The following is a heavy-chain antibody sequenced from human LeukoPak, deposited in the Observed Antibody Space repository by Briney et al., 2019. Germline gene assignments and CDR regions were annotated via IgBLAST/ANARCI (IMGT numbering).Heavy chain of an antibody. V-gene: IGHV1-3*01. D-gene: IGHD3-22*01. Sequence: ASVKVSCKASGYTFTSYAMHWVRQAPGQRLEWMGWINAGNGNTKYSQKFQGRVTITRDTSASTAYMELSSLRSEDTAVYYCATDLRRHSSGYSSSNYWGQGTLVTVSS. CDR2: INAGNGNT. J-gene: IGHJ4*02. CDR3: ATDLRRHSSGYSSSNY. CDR1: GYTFTSYA.